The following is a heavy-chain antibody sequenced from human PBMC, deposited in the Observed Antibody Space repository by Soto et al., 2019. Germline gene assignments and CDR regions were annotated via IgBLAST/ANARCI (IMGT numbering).Heavy chain of an antibody. J-gene: IGHJ4*02. V-gene: IGHV3-9*01. Sequence: PGGSLRLSCAASGFTFDDYAMHWVRQAPGKGLEWVSGISWNSGSIGYADSVKGRFTIPRDNAKNSLYLQMNSLRAEDTALYYCAKGGRGYYDSSGQDYWGQGTLVTVSS. CDR1: GFTFDDYA. D-gene: IGHD3-22*01. CDR3: AKGGRGYYDSSGQDY. CDR2: ISWNSGSI.